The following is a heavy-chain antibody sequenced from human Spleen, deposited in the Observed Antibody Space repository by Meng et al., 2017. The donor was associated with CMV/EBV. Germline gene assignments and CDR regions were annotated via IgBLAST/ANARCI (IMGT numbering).Heavy chain of an antibody. D-gene: IGHD1-1*01. CDR2: ISYTEYI. V-gene: IGHV4-59*01. CDR3: AGPDDMGSSPHDPFDI. J-gene: IGHJ3*02. CDR1: GASIRTNY. Sequence: GSLRLSCTVSGASIRTNYWSWSRRPPGKGLEYIGSISYTEYIEYNPSLKGRVTISLDTSKNHFSLKLMSVTAADTAMYFCAGPDDMGSSPHDPFDIWGQGTMVTVSS.